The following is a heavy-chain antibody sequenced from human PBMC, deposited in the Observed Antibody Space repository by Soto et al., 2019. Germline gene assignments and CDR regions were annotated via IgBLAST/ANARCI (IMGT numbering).Heavy chain of an antibody. V-gene: IGHV4-39*01. CDR3: ASGEIGRGKYDKKNWFDP. Sequence: SETLSLTCTVSGGSISSSSYYWGWIRQPPGKGLEWIGSIYYSGSTYYNPSLKSRVTISVDTSKNQFSLKLSSVTAADTAVYYCASGEIGRGKYDKKNWFDPWGQGTLVTVSS. CDR1: GGSISSSSYY. D-gene: IGHD1-26*01. J-gene: IGHJ5*02. CDR2: IYYSGST.